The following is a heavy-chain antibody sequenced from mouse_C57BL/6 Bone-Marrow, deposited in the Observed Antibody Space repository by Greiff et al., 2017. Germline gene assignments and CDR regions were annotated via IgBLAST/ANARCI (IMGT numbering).Heavy chain of an antibody. CDR2: IYPGSGST. CDR3: ARRDLTGTDY. CDR1: GYTFTSYW. V-gene: IGHV1-55*01. D-gene: IGHD4-1*01. Sequence: QVQLQQSGPVLVKPGASVKMSCKASGYTFTSYWITWVKQRPGQGLEWIGDIYPGSGSTNYNEKFKSKATLPVDTSSSTAYMQRSSLTSEDSAVYYCARRDLTGTDYWGQGTTLTVSS. J-gene: IGHJ2*01.